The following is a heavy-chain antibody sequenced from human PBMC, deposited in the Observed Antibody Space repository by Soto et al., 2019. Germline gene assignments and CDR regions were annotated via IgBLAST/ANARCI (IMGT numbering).Heavy chain of an antibody. J-gene: IGHJ4*02. D-gene: IGHD6-6*01. Sequence: GGSLRLSCAASGFTFSSYAMHWVRQAPGKGLEYVSAISSDGGSTYYANSVKGRFTISRDNSKNTLYLQMGSLRADDTAVYFCANDASASAPPDYWGQGTLVTVSS. CDR1: GFTFSSYA. CDR3: ANDASASAPPDY. V-gene: IGHV3-64*01. CDR2: ISSDGGST.